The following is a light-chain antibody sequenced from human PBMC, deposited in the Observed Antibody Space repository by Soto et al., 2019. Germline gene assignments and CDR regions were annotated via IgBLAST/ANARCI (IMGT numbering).Light chain of an antibody. Sequence: DIQMTQSPSSLSASVGDRITITCRASQSINTYLNWYQQKPGKAPKLLMYAASSLHSGVPSRFSGTGSGADFTLTISSLQPEDFATYYCQQSYSSPYTFGQGTKVEI. CDR1: QSINTY. J-gene: IGKJ2*01. V-gene: IGKV1-39*01. CDR3: QQSYSSPYT. CDR2: AAS.